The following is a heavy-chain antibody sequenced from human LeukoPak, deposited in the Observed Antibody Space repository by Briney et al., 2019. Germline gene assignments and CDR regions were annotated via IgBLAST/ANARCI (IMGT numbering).Heavy chain of an antibody. CDR2: INWNGGST. CDR1: GFTFDDYG. Sequence: GGSLRLSCAASGFTFDDYGMSWVRQAPGKGLEWVSGINWNGGSTGYADSVKGRFTISRDNAKNSLYLQMNRLRAEDTALYYCARGVYYYDSSGPFDYWGQGTLVTVSS. CDR3: ARGVYYYDSSGPFDY. V-gene: IGHV3-20*04. J-gene: IGHJ4*02. D-gene: IGHD3-22*01.